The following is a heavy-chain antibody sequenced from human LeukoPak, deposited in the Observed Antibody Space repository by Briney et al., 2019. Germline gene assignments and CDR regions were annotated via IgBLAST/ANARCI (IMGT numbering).Heavy chain of an antibody. J-gene: IGHJ4*02. Sequence: SETLSLTCTVSGDSISTYYWSWIRQPPGKGLEWIAYIDYRGSTTYNPSLRSRVTISVDTSRNQFSLKLYSVTAADTAVYYCAREGGSWPFDYWGQGTLVTVSS. CDR3: AREGGSWPFDY. V-gene: IGHV4-59*12. CDR2: IDYRGST. CDR1: GDSISTYY. D-gene: IGHD6-13*01.